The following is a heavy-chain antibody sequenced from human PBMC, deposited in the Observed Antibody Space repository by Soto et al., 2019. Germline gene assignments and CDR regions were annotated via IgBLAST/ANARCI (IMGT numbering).Heavy chain of an antibody. Sequence: SETLSLTCSFSVFTISTYYCSWIRQPPVKGLEWICYNYHSVTNNYNPSLNSLVTISVDTSKNQFSLLLTSVTAAYTAIYYCVREEYTGYGHEIDQWGQGIMVTVSS. CDR3: VREEYTGYGHEIDQ. CDR2: NYHSVTN. CDR1: VFTISTYY. J-gene: IGHJ4*02. D-gene: IGHD5-18*01. V-gene: IGHV4-59*01.